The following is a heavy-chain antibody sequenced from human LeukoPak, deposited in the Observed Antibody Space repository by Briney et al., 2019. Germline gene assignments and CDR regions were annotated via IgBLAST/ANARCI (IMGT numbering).Heavy chain of an antibody. CDR1: GGSISSSSYY. CDR3: ARQTGYSSSWYGFYFDY. V-gene: IGHV4-61*05. CDR2: IYYSGST. D-gene: IGHD6-13*01. J-gene: IGHJ4*02. Sequence: SSETLSLTCTVSGGSISSSSYYWGWIRQPPGKGLEWIGYIYYSGSTNYNPSLKSRVTISVDTSKNQFSLKLSSVTAADTAVYYCARQTGYSSSWYGFYFDYWGQGTLVTVSS.